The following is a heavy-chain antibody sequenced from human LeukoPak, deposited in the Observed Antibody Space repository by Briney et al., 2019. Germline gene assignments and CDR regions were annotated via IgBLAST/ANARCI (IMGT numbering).Heavy chain of an antibody. CDR2: ISAYNGNT. CDR3: ARVGQQLVLPYYYYGMDV. D-gene: IGHD6-13*01. Sequence: ASVTVSCKASGGTFSSYAISWVRQAPGQGLEWMGWISAYNGNTNYAQKLQGRVTMTTDTSTSTAYMELRSLRSDDTAVYYCARVGQQLVLPYYYYGMDVWGQGTTVTVSS. J-gene: IGHJ6*02. V-gene: IGHV1-18*01. CDR1: GGTFSSYA.